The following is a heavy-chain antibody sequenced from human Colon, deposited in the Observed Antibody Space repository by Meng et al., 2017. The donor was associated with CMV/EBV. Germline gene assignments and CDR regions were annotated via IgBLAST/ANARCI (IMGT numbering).Heavy chain of an antibody. Sequence: SVKVSCKASGGTFSRYAISWVRQAPGQGLEWMGGIIPFFDTVNYAQKFQGRVMITTDESTSTAYMELSSLRSEDTAVYYCARGLDLMGSYYGDAFDIWGQGTMVTVSS. D-gene: IGHD1-26*01. CDR2: IIPFFDTV. CDR1: GGTFSRYA. J-gene: IGHJ3*02. V-gene: IGHV1-69*05. CDR3: ARGLDLMGSYYGDAFDI.